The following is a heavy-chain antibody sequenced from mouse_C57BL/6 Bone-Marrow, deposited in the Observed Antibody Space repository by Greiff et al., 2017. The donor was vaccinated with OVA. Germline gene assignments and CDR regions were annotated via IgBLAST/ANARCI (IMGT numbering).Heavy chain of an antibody. Sequence: VQLQQSGAELVRPGASVKLSCEASGYTFTDYYINWVKQRPGQGLEWIARIYPGSGNTYYNEKFKGKATLTAEKSSSTAYMQLSSLTSEDSAVYFCARNGYYLYYAMDYWGQGTSVTVSS. CDR2: IYPGSGNT. D-gene: IGHD2-3*01. J-gene: IGHJ4*01. V-gene: IGHV1-76*01. CDR3: ARNGYYLYYAMDY. CDR1: GYTFTDYY.